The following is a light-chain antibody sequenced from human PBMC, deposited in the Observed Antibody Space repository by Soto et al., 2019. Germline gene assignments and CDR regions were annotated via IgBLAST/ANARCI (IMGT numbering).Light chain of an antibody. CDR1: QSVGSTY. CDR2: GAS. CDR3: QQYGDSPWT. J-gene: IGKJ1*01. Sequence: MVFTQSPGTLSLSPGERATLSCRASQSVGSTYLAWYHQKPGQAPRLLIYGASSRATGIPDRFSGSGSGTDFTLTISRLEPEDFAVYYCQQYGDSPWTCGQGTKWIS. V-gene: IGKV3-20*01.